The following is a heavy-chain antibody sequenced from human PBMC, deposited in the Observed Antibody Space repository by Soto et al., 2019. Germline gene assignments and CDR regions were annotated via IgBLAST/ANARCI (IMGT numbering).Heavy chain of an antibody. V-gene: IGHV4-34*01. CDR2: INHSGST. Sequence: PSETLSLTCAVYGGSFSGYYWSWIRQPPGKGLEWIGEINHSGSTNYNPSLKSRVTISVDTSKNQCSLKLSSVTAADTAVYYCARVLRGYSSHDPRPDFDYWGQGTLVTVSS. CDR3: ARVLRGYSSHDPRPDFDY. D-gene: IGHD5-18*01. J-gene: IGHJ4*02. CDR1: GGSFSGYY.